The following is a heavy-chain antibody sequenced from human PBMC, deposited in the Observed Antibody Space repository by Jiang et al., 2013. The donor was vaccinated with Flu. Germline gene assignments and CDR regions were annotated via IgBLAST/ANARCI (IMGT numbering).Heavy chain of an antibody. CDR2: INHSGST. CDR1: GGSFSGYY. Sequence: LLKPSETLSLTCAVYGGSFSGYYWSWIRQPPGKGLEWIGEINHSGSTNYNPSLKSRVTISVDTPKNQFSLKLSSVAAADTAVYYCARSGVVATIISWFDPWGQGTLVTVSS. D-gene: IGHD5-12*01. V-gene: IGHV4-34*01. CDR3: ARSGVVATIISWFDP. J-gene: IGHJ5*02.